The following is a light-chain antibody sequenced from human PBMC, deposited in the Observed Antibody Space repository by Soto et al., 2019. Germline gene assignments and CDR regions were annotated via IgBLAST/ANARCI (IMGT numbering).Light chain of an antibody. V-gene: IGKV1-5*01. CDR1: QSISNW. CDR3: QQNNSYSPLT. J-gene: IGKJ4*01. Sequence: DIQMTQSPSTLPASVGDRVTITCRASQSISNWLAWYQQKPGKAPKLLIYDATTLQSGVPSRFSGRASGTEFTLTIRILQPDHFATYYCQQNNSYSPLTFGGGTKVEIK. CDR2: DAT.